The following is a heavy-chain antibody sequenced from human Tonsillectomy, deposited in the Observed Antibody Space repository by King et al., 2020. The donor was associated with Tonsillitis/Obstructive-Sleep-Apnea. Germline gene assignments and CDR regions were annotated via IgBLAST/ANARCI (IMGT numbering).Heavy chain of an antibody. CDR2: IIPIFGTA. Sequence: VQLGESGAEVKKPGSSVKVACKASGGTFSSYAISWVRQAPGQGLEWMGGIIPIFGTANYAQKFQGRVTITADESTSTAYMELSSLGSEDTAVYYCARDGGYGSGSYYRSWGQGTLVTVSS. J-gene: IGHJ5*02. D-gene: IGHD3-10*01. V-gene: IGHV1-69*01. CDR1: GGTFSSYA. CDR3: ARDGGYGSGSYYRS.